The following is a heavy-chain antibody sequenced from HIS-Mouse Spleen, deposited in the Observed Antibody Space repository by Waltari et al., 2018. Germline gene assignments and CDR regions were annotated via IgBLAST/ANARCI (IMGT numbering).Heavy chain of an antibody. J-gene: IGHJ4*02. Sequence: QVQLQQWGAGLLKPSETLSLTCAVYGGSFSGYYWTWIRQPPGKGLEWIGEINHSGSTNYNPSLKSRVTISVDTSKTQFSLKLSSVTAADTAVYYCAREIVPAAIDRWGQGTLVTVSS. D-gene: IGHD2-2*02. CDR3: AREIVPAAIDR. CDR1: GGSFSGYY. V-gene: IGHV4-34*01. CDR2: INHSGST.